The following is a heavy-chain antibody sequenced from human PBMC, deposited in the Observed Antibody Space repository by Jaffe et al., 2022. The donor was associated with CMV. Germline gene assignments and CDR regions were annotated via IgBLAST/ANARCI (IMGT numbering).Heavy chain of an antibody. Sequence: QVQLQQWGAGLLKPSETLSLTCAVYGGSFSGYYWSWIRQPPGKGLEWIGEINHSGSTNYNPSLKSRVTISVDTSKNQFSLKLSSVTAADTAVYYCARSRGLRYCSSTSCYGAGHWFDPWGQGTLVTVSS. D-gene: IGHD2-2*01. J-gene: IGHJ5*02. CDR3: ARSRGLRYCSSTSCYGAGHWFDP. V-gene: IGHV4-34*01. CDR1: GGSFSGYY. CDR2: INHSGST.